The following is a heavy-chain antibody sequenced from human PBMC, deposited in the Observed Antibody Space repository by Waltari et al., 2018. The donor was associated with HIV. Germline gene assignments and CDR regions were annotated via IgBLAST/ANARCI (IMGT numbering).Heavy chain of an antibody. CDR1: GGSVSSSSSF. J-gene: IGHJ2*01. Sequence: QLQLQVSGPGLVKPSETLSLTCTVSGGSVSSSSSFWRWILQPPGKGLEWIGRIYYTGRAYYNPSLKSRVTISVDTSKNQFSLKVTSVTAADTAVYYCARHALRVGAAYWNFDLWGRGTLVTVSS. CDR2: IYYTGRA. D-gene: IGHD1-26*01. CDR3: ARHALRVGAAYWNFDL. V-gene: IGHV4-39*01.